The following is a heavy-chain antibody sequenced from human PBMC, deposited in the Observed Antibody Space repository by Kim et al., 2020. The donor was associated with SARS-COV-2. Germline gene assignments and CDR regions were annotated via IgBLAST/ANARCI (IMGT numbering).Heavy chain of an antibody. D-gene: IGHD6-6*01. CDR1: GGSISSSNW. CDR2: IYHSGST. J-gene: IGHJ4*02. V-gene: IGHV4-4*02. Sequence: SETLSLTCAVSGGSISSSNWWSWVRQPPGKGLEWIGEIYHSGSTNYNPSLKSRVTISVDKSKNQFSLKLSSVTAADTAVYYCARDFGSSSSVIDYWGQGTLVTVSS. CDR3: ARDFGSSSSVIDY.